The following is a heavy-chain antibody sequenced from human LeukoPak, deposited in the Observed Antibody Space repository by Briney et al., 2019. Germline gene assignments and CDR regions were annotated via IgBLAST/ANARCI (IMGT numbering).Heavy chain of an antibody. CDR1: GDSIGSGDYY. V-gene: IGHV4-30-4*08. D-gene: IGHD3-22*01. CDR3: ARGAEEPTYYYDSSGYSFDY. J-gene: IGHJ4*02. CDR2: IHFSGST. Sequence: TLSLTCTVSGDSIGSGDYYWSWIRQPPGKGLEWIGSIHFSGSTHYNSSLKSRVTISVDASKNQFSLKLSSVTAADTAVYYCARGAEEPTYYYDSSGYSFDYWGQGTLVTVSS.